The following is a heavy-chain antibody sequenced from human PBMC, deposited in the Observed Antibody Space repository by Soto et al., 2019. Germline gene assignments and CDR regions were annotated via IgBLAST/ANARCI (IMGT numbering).Heavy chain of an antibody. D-gene: IGHD6-19*01. CDR1: GYTFTSYG. J-gene: IGHJ5*02. CDR3: ASASLYSSGWYWFDP. CDR2: ISAYNGNT. V-gene: IGHV1-18*01. Sequence: ASVKVSCKASGYTFTSYGISWVRQAPGQGLEWMGWISAYNGNTNYAQKLQGRVTMTTDTSTSTAYMELRSLRSDDTAVYYCASASLYSSGWYWFDPWGQGTLVTVSS.